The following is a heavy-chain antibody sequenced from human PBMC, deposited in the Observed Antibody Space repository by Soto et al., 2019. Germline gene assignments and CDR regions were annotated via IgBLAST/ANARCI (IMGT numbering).Heavy chain of an antibody. J-gene: IGHJ6*02. D-gene: IGHD3-10*01. CDR3: ARDQIWFGEPSEGMDV. V-gene: IGHV3-48*03. CDR1: GFTFSSYE. Sequence: GGSLRLSCAASGFTFSSYEMNWVRQAPGKGLEWVSYISSSGSTIYYADSVKGRFTISRDNAKNSLYLQMNSLRAEDTAVYYCARDQIWFGEPSEGMDVWGQGTTVTAP. CDR2: ISSSGSTI.